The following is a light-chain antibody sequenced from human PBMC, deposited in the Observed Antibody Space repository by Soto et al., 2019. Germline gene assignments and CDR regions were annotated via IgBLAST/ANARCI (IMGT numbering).Light chain of an antibody. CDR1: QSVSNSF. CDR2: GIS. Sequence: ESVLTQSPGTLSLSPGERATLSCRASQSVSNSFFAWYQQKPGQAPRLLIYGISSRATGIPDRFSGSGSGTDFTLTISRLESEDFVVYYCQQYSTLPPTFGQGTKLEVK. V-gene: IGKV3-20*01. J-gene: IGKJ2*01. CDR3: QQYSTLPPT.